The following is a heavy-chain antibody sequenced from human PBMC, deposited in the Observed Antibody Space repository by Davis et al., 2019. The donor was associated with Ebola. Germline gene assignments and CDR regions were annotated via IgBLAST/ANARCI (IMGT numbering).Heavy chain of an antibody. J-gene: IGHJ4*02. CDR1: GFTVSSNY. D-gene: IGHD3-3*01. CDR2: IYSGSST. CDR3: AREAVDFWSGYYTHYFDY. Sequence: GESLKISCAASGFTVSSNYMSWVRQAPGKGLEWVSVIYSGSSTYYADSVKGRFTISRDNSKNTLYLQMNSLRAEDTAVYYCAREAVDFWSGYYTHYFDYWGQGTLVTVSS. V-gene: IGHV3-53*01.